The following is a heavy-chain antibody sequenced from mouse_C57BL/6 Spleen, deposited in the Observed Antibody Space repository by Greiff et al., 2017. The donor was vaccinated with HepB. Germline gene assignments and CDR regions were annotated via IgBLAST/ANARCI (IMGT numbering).Heavy chain of an antibody. CDR1: GYPLNSYW. Sequence: QVKLQQPGAELVRPGPSVKLSCKASGYPLNSYWMHGVKKRLGKGFEWIGVIDPSDSYTNYNQKFKGKATLTVDTSSSTAYMQLSSLTSEDSAVYYCAEGPGREEWFAYWGQGTLVTVSA. J-gene: IGHJ3*01. CDR2: IDPSDSYT. V-gene: IGHV1-59*01. CDR3: AEGPGREEWFAY.